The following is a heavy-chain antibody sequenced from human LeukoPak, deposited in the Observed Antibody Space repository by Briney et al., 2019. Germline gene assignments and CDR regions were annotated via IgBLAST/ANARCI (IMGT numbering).Heavy chain of an antibody. J-gene: IGHJ4*02. CDR3: ARGSRSSPFDY. CDR2: INHSGST. Sequence: SETLSLTCAVYGGSFSGYYWSWIRQPPGKGLEWIGEINHSGSTNYDPSLKSRVTISVDTSKNQFSLKLSSVTAADTAVYYCARGSRSSPFDYWGQGTLVTVSS. V-gene: IGHV4-34*01. CDR1: GGSFSGYY.